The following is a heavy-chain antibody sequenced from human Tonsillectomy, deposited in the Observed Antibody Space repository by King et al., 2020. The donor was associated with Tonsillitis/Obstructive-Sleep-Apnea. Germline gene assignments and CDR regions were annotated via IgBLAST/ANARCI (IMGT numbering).Heavy chain of an antibody. CDR1: GFTFDDYT. J-gene: IGHJ4*02. V-gene: IGHV3-43*01. Sequence: VQLVESGGVVLQPGGSLRLSCAASGFTFDDYTMHWVRQAPGKGLEWVSLISWDGGSTYYADSVKGRFTISSDNSKNSLFLHMNSLRTEDTSLYSCAKGGTAAGTFDYWGQGTLVTVSS. CDR3: AKGGTAAGTFDY. D-gene: IGHD2-15*01. CDR2: ISWDGGST.